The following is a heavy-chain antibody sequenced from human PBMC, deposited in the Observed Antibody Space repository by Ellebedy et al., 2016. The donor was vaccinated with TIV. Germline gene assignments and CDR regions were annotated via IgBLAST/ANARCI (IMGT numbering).Heavy chain of an antibody. V-gene: IGHV3-23*01. D-gene: IGHD6-19*01. CDR3: AKDPGGIAVAVVGN. CDR2: ISGSGGST. Sequence: GESLKISXSASGFTFSSYAMSWVRQAPGKGLEWVAGISGSGGSTYYADSVNGRFTISRDNSKNTLYLQMNSLRAEDTAVYYCAKDPGGIAVAVVGNWGQGTLVTVSS. CDR1: GFTFSSYA. J-gene: IGHJ4*02.